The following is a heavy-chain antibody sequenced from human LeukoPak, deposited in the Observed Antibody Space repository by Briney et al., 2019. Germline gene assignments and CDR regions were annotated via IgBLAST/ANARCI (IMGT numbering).Heavy chain of an antibody. Sequence: SETLSLTCTVSGDSIGSHYGSWSRQPPGKGLEWNGYIFYVGSTNYNSSLRIRFTISVYTSTNKFSLTLNSVTAADTALYYSARDYYDSRGEPFDIWGQGTMVTVSS. CDR3: ARDYYDSRGEPFDI. V-gene: IGHV4-59*11. CDR1: GDSIGSHY. J-gene: IGHJ3*02. D-gene: IGHD3-22*01. CDR2: IFYVGST.